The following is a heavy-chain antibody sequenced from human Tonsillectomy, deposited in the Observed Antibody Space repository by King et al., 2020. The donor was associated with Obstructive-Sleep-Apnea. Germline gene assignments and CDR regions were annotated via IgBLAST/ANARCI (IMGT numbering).Heavy chain of an antibody. Sequence: VQLVESGGGLVKPGGSLRLSCAASGFTFSNAWMSWVRQAPGKGLEWVGRIKSKTDGGTTDYAAPVKGRFTISRDDSKNTLYLQMNSLKTEDPAVYYCTFRVYTYGPDDYYYYYGMDVWGQGTTVTVSS. J-gene: IGHJ6*02. CDR1: GFTFSNAW. D-gene: IGHD5-18*01. V-gene: IGHV3-15*01. CDR2: IKSKTDGGTT. CDR3: TFRVYTYGPDDYYYYYGMDV.